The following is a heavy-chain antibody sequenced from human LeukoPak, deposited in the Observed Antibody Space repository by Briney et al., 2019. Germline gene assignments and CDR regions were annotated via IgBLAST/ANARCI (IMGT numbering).Heavy chain of an antibody. Sequence: ASVKVSCKASGYTFTSYGITCVRQAPGQGPEWMGWISAYSGDTAYAQKLQGRVTMTTGTSTSTVYLELRSLRSDDTAVYYCARGGRTAGDAFDIWGQGTMVTVSS. J-gene: IGHJ3*02. CDR3: ARGGRTAGDAFDI. D-gene: IGHD6-13*01. V-gene: IGHV1-18*01. CDR2: ISAYSGDT. CDR1: GYTFTSYG.